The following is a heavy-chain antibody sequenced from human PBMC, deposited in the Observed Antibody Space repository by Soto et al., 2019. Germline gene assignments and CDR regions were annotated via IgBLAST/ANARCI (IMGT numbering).Heavy chain of an antibody. V-gene: IGHV3-21*01. CDR1: GFTFSSYS. D-gene: IGHD5-18*01. Sequence: GGSLRLSCAASGFTFSSYSMNWVRQAPGKGLEWVSSISSSSSYIYYADSVKGRFTISRDNAKNSLYLQMNSLRAEDTAVYYCARSDTAMVLGAFDIWGQGTMVTVSS. CDR3: ARSDTAMVLGAFDI. J-gene: IGHJ3*02. CDR2: ISSSSSYI.